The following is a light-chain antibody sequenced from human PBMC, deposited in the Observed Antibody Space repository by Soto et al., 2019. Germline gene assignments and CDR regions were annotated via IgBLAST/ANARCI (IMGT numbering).Light chain of an antibody. CDR2: GNS. CDR3: QSYDSSLSAYV. V-gene: IGLV1-40*01. Sequence: QSALAQPPSVSRAPGQKVTISCTGSSSNIGAGYDLHWYQQLPGTAPKLLLYGNSNRPSGVPDRFSGSKSGTSASLAITGLQAEDEADYYCQSYDSSLSAYVLGTGTKVTVL. J-gene: IGLJ1*01. CDR1: SSNIGAGYD.